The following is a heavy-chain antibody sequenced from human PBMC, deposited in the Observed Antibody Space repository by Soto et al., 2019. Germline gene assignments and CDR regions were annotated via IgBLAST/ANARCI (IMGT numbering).Heavy chain of an antibody. CDR1: GGTFSSYT. V-gene: IGHV1-69*02. CDR3: ARGKEDYYMDV. J-gene: IGHJ6*03. CDR2: IIPILGIA. Sequence: SVKVSCKASGGTFSSYTISWVRQAPGQGLEWTGRIIPILGIANYTQKFQGRVTITADKSTSTAYMELSSLRSEDTAVYYCARGKEDYYMDVWGKGTTVTVSS.